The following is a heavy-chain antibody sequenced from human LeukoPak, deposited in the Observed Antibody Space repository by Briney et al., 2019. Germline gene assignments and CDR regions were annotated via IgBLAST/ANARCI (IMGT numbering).Heavy chain of an antibody. CDR2: ITSSSSYI. CDR1: GFTFSSYS. D-gene: IGHD4-17*01. Sequence: GGSLRLSCAASGFTFSSYSMSWVRQAPGKGLEWVSSITSSSSYIYYADSVKGRFTISRDNAKNTLYLQMNSLRAEDTAVYYCARDYGDGAALFDYWGQGTLVTVSS. V-gene: IGHV3-21*01. J-gene: IGHJ4*02. CDR3: ARDYGDGAALFDY.